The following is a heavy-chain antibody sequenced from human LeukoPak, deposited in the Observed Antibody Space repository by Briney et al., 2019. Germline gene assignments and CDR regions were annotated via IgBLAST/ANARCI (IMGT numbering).Heavy chain of an antibody. CDR1: GFTFSGSA. J-gene: IGHJ4*02. CDR2: IRSTANGYAT. CDR3: TGNYYGSGSFDY. V-gene: IGHV3-73*01. Sequence: GGSLRLSCAASGFTFSGSALHRVRQASGKGLEWVGRIRSTANGYATAYAASVKGRFTISRDDSKNTAYLQMDSLKTEDTAVYYCTGNYYGSGSFDYWGQGTLVTVSS. D-gene: IGHD3-10*01.